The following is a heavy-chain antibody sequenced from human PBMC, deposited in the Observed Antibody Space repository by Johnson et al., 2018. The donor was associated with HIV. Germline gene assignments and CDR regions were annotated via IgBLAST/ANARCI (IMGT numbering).Heavy chain of an antibody. CDR1: AFTVSSNY. CDR3: ARSCRDGYTCNAFDI. J-gene: IGHJ3*02. D-gene: IGHD5-24*01. CDR2: VFSGDNT. V-gene: IGHV3-66*01. Sequence: VQLVESGGGLVQPGGSLRLSCVATAFTVSSNYMSWVRQAPGKGLEWVSIVFSGDNTYYADSVKGRFTISRDNSKNTLYLQMNSLRAEDTAVYYCARSCRDGYTCNAFDIWGQGTMVTVSS.